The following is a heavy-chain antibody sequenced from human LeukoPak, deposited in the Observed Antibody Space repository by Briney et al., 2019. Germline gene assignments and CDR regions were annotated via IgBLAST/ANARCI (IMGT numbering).Heavy chain of an antibody. CDR3: ARAPNEMVRGVPMYYFDY. CDR1: GFSFSNYW. J-gene: IGHJ4*02. V-gene: IGHV3-74*01. CDR2: IDSDGSST. Sequence: PGGSLRLSCAASGFSFSNYWMHWVRQAPGKGRLWVSRIDSDGSSTTYADSVKGRFTISRDNAKNTLYLQMNSLRAEDTAVYYCARAPNEMVRGVPMYYFDYWGQGTLVTVSS. D-gene: IGHD3-10*01.